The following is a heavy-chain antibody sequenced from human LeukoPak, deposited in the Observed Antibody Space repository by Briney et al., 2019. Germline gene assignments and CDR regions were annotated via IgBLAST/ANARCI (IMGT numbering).Heavy chain of an antibody. J-gene: IGHJ6*03. Sequence: GASVKVSCKASGYTFTSHGISWVRQAPGQGLEWMGWISAYNGNTNYAQKLQGRVTMTTDTSTSTAYMELRSLRSDDTAVYYCAGKWYDGVAYYYYYYMDVWGKGTTVTVSS. V-gene: IGHV1-18*01. CDR2: ISAYNGNT. CDR1: GYTFTSHG. CDR3: AGKWYDGVAYYYYYYMDV. D-gene: IGHD1-1*01.